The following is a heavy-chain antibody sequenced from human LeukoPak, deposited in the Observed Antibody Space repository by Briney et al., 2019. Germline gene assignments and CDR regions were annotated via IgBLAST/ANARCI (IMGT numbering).Heavy chain of an antibody. D-gene: IGHD3-22*01. Sequence: GGSLRLSCAASGFIFRNAWMTWVRQAPGKGLEWVSGISWNSGSISYADSVKGRFTISRDNAKNSLSLQMNSLRPEDTALYYCAKDRDAYYDSLHYWGQGTLVTVSS. CDR1: GFIFRNAW. CDR2: ISWNSGSI. CDR3: AKDRDAYYDSLHY. J-gene: IGHJ4*02. V-gene: IGHV3-9*01.